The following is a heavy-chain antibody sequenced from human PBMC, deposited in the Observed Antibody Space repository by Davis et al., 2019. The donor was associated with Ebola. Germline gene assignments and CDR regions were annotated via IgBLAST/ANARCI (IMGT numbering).Heavy chain of an antibody. Sequence: GESLKISCVSSAFTFSSYKFVWVRQAPGKGLEWVSAISDTGSTTNYASSVEGRFTISRDNAKNSLYLQMNGLTAEDTAVYYCASDIEYYFDYWGQGILVTVSS. J-gene: IGHJ4*02. D-gene: IGHD3-16*02. CDR3: ASDIEYYFDY. CDR1: AFTFSSYK. CDR2: ISDTGSTT. V-gene: IGHV3-48*03.